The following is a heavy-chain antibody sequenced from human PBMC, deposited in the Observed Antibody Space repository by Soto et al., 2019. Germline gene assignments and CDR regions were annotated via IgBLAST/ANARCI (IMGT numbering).Heavy chain of an antibody. CDR2: IIPIFGTA. V-gene: IGHV1-69*01. CDR1: GGTFSSYA. D-gene: IGHD3-22*01. Sequence: QVQLVQSGAEVKKPGSSVKVSYKASGGTFSSYAISWVRQAPGQGLEWMGGIIPIFGTANYAQKFQGRVTITADESTRTAYMELSSLRSEDTAVYYCARGYYYDSSGDYSNAYYFDYWGQGTLVTVSS. J-gene: IGHJ4*02. CDR3: ARGYYYDSSGDYSNAYYFDY.